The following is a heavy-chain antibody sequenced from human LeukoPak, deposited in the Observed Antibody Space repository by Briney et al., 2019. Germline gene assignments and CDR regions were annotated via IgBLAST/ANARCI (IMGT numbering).Heavy chain of an antibody. V-gene: IGHV1-69*04. CDR1: GGTFSSYA. CDR3: AREGADYYGSGSYSDY. D-gene: IGHD3-10*01. J-gene: IGHJ4*02. CDR2: IIPILGIA. Sequence: SVKVSCKASGGTFSSYAISWVRQAPGQGLEWMGRIIPILGIANYAQKFQGRVTITADKSTSTAYMELSSLRSEDTAVYYCAREGADYYGSGSYSDYWGQGTLVTVSS.